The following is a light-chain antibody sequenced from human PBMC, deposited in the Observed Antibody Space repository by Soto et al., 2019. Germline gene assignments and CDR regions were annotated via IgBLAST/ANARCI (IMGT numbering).Light chain of an antibody. CDR3: QQYGSSPIT. J-gene: IGKJ5*01. V-gene: IGKV3-20*01. CDR1: QSVNTNY. CDR2: GAC. Sequence: EIVLTQSPGTLSLSPGERATLSCRASQSVNTNYLAWYQQKSGQAPRLLIYGACSRATGIPDRFSGSGSGTDFTLTISRLEPEDFAAYFCQQYGSSPITFGQGTRLEIK.